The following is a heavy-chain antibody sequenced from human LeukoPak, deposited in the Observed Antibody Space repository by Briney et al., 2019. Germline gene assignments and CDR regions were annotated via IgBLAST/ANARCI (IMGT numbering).Heavy chain of an antibody. D-gene: IGHD4-17*01. CDR3: ARGDGDYVAFDI. V-gene: IGHV4-59*01. CDR1: GGSISSDF. CDR2: LYDSGST. Sequence: KPSATLSLTCPASGGSISSDFWSWIRQPPGKGLGWIGNLYDSGSTNYNHSLKSRVTITVDTSQNPFSLKIGSLTAADTAVYYSARGDGDYVAFDIWGQGTMVTVSS. J-gene: IGHJ3*02.